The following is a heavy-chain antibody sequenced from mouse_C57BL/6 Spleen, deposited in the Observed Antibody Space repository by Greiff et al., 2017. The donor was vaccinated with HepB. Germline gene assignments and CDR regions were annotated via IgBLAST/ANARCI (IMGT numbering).Heavy chain of an antibody. CDR2: ILPGGGYT. D-gene: IGHD1-1*01. CDR1: GYTFTNYW. V-gene: IGHV1-63*01. CDR3: ARLYGSSSRMDY. Sequence: VQLQQSGAELVRPGTSVKMSCKASGYTFTNYWIGWAKQRPGHGLEWIGDILPGGGYTNYNEKFKGKATLTADKSSSTAYMQFSRLTSEDSAIYYCARLYGSSSRMDYWGQGTSVTVAS. J-gene: IGHJ4*01.